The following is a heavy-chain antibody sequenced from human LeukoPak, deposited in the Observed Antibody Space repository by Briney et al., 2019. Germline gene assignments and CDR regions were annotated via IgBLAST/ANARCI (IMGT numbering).Heavy chain of an antibody. V-gene: IGHV3-30*19. CDR1: GFTFSSYG. CDR3: ARDRHIAAAGYYFDY. D-gene: IGHD6-25*01. CDR2: IADDGKDK. J-gene: IGHJ4*02. Sequence: GGSLRLSCAASGFTFSSYGMHWVRQAPGKGLEWVAVIADDGKDKHYVESVKGRFTISRDNSKNTLYLQMNSLRVEDTAVYYCARDRHIAAAGYYFDYWGQGTLVTVSS.